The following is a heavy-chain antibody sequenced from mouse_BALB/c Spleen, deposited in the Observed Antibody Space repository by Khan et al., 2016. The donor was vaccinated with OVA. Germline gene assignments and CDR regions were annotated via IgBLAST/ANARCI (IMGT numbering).Heavy chain of an antibody. J-gene: IGHJ2*01. D-gene: IGHD2-4*01. CDR2: IYPEIGVT. Sequence: VQLKQSGTVLARPGASVKMSCKASGYSFTSYWMHWVTQRPGQGLEWIGAIYPEIGVTRYTKRFKGRAKQTAVTSASTVYMELSSLTNEDSAVYYCTRSYDSFYFDYWGQGTTLTVSS. CDR1: GYSFTSYW. V-gene: IGHV1-5*01. CDR3: TRSYDSFYFDY.